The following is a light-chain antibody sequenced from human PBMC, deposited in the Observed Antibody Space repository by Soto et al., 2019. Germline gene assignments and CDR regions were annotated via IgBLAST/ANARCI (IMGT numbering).Light chain of an antibody. CDR1: QSISSW. V-gene: IGKV1-5*01. Sequence: DIQMTQSPSTLSASVGDRVTITCLASQSISSWLAWYQQKPGKAPKLLIYDASRLESGVPSKFSGSGSGTEFPLTISSLQPDDFATYYCQQYNSYWTFGQGTKMEIK. J-gene: IGKJ1*01. CDR3: QQYNSYWT. CDR2: DAS.